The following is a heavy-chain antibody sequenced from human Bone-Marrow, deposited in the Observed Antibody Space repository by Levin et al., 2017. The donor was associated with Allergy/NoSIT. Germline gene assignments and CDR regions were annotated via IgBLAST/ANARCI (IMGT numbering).Heavy chain of an antibody. V-gene: IGHV2-70*01. CDR2: IDWDDDK. Sequence: SGPTLVKPPPPLPLPFPFSFFSLLSLFLCLTWIRQPPGKALEFLALIDWDDDKYYSSSLRTRLTISKDPSKNQVVLTMTNMAPVDTATYYCARIINDYTNFDSYGLDVWGQGITVTVSS. CDR1: FFSLLSLFLC. CDR3: ARIINDYTNFDSYGLDV. D-gene: IGHD4-11*01. J-gene: IGHJ6*02.